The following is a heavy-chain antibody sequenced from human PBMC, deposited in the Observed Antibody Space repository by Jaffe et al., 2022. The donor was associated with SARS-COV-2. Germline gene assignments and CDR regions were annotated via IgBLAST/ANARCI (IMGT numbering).Heavy chain of an antibody. J-gene: IGHJ5*02. CDR3: ARDRVCSGGSCYLSWLDP. CDR1: GFTFTSYS. V-gene: IGHV3-21*01. CDR2: ISTNSNYI. D-gene: IGHD2-15*01. Sequence: EVQLVESGGGLVKPGGSLRLSCAASGFTFTSYSMNWVRQPPGKGLEWVSSISTNSNYIYYADSVKGRFTISRDNAKNSLYLQMNSLRADDTAVYYCARDRVCSGGSCYLSWLDPWGQGTLVTVSS.